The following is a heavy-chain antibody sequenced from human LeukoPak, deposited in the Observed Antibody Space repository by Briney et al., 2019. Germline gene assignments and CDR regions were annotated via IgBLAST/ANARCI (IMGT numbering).Heavy chain of an antibody. CDR1: GGSFSGYY. D-gene: IGHD2-2*01. CDR3: ARHRRYCSSTSCSDSGYDDY. Sequence: SETLSLTCAVYGGSFSGYYWSWIRQPPGKGLEWLGEINHSGSTNYSPSLKSRVTISVDTSKNQFSLKLSSVTAADTAVYYCARHRRYCSSTSCSDSGYDDYWGQGTLVTVSS. V-gene: IGHV4-34*01. J-gene: IGHJ4*02. CDR2: INHSGST.